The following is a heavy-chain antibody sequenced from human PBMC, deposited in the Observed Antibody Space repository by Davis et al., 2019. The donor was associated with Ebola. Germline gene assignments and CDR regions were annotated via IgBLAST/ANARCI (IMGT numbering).Heavy chain of an antibody. J-gene: IGHJ4*02. CDR3: TTTIFLSASDY. D-gene: IGHD2/OR15-2a*01. V-gene: IGHV3-73*01. CDR2: IRSKANSYAT. CDR1: GFTFSGSA. Sequence: GESLKISCAASGFTFSGSAMHWVRQASGNGLEWVGRIRSKANSYATAYAASVKGRFTISRDASKDPAYLQMNSLKTEDTAVYYCTTTIFLSASDYWGQGTLVTVSS.